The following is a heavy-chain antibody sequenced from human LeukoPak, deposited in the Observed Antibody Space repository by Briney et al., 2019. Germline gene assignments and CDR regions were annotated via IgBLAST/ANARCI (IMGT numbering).Heavy chain of an antibody. Sequence: SETLSLTCTVSGGSISSYYWSWIRQPPGKGLEWIGYIYYSGSTNYNPSLKSRVTISVDTSKNQFSLKLSSLTAADTAVYYCASVHDFWSGYYDYWGQGTLVTVSS. CDR2: IYYSGST. CDR1: GGSISSYY. CDR3: ASVHDFWSGYYDY. D-gene: IGHD3-3*01. J-gene: IGHJ4*02. V-gene: IGHV4-59*08.